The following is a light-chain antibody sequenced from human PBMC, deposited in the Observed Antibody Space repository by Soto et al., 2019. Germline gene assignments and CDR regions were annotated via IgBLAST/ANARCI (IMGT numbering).Light chain of an antibody. V-gene: IGKV3-15*01. CDR3: QQYNEWPPLT. Sequence: EIVMTQSPATLSVSPGERATLSCRASQSVNSNLAWYRQKPGQAPRLLIYGASTRAPGIPARFSGSGSGTEFTLTINSLQSEDFAVYYCQQYNEWPPLTFGGGTKVEIK. J-gene: IGKJ4*01. CDR2: GAS. CDR1: QSVNSN.